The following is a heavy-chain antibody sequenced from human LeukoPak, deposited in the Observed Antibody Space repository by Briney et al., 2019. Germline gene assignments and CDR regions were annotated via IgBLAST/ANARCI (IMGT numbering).Heavy chain of an antibody. V-gene: IGHV5-51*01. CDR3: ARNYSSSWYGHDAFDI. CDR2: IYPGDSDT. D-gene: IGHD6-13*01. J-gene: IGHJ3*02. CDR1: GYSFTSYW. Sequence: GESLKISCKGSGYSFTSYWIGWVRQMPGKCLEWMGIIYPGDSDTRYSPSFQGQVTISADKSISTAYLQWSSLKASDTAMYYCARNYSSSWYGHDAFDIWGQGTMVTVSS.